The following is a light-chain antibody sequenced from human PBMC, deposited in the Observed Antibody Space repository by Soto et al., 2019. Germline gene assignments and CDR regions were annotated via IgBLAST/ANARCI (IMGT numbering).Light chain of an antibody. CDR1: SNDVGGNNY. CDR3: YSYAGSFTWV. Sequence: QSALTQPRSVSGSPGQSVTISCTGTSNDVGGNNYVSWYQQHPGKAPKLMISEVSNRPSGVSNRFSGSKSGNTASLTISGLPADDEGDYYCYSYAGSFTWVFGGGTKLTVL. CDR2: EVS. J-gene: IGLJ3*02. V-gene: IGLV2-11*01.